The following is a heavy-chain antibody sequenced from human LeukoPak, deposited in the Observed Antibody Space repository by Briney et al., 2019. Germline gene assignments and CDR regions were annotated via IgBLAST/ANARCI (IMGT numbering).Heavy chain of an antibody. CDR3: ARGILLWFGETQFDY. V-gene: IGHV4-34*01. CDR1: GGSFSGYY. J-gene: IGHJ4*02. Sequence: SETLSLTCAVYGGSFSGYYWSWIRQPPGKGLEWIGEINHSGSTNYNPSLKSRVTISVDTSKNQFSLKLSSATAAGTAVYYCARGILLWFGETQFDYWGQGTLVTVSS. D-gene: IGHD3-10*01. CDR2: INHSGST.